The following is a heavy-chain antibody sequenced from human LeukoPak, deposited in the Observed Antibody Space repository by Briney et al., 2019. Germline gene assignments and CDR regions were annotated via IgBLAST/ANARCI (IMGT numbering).Heavy chain of an antibody. CDR2: ISGSGGST. CDR1: GFTFSSYA. CDR3: ASLLRYFDRSNWFDP. V-gene: IGHV3-23*01. D-gene: IGHD3-9*01. Sequence: PGGSLRLSCEASGFTFSSYAMSWVRQAPGKGLEWVSAISGSGGSTYYADSVKGRFTISRDNSKNTLYLQMNSLRAEDTAVYYCASLLRYFDRSNWFDPWGQGTLVTVSS. J-gene: IGHJ5*02.